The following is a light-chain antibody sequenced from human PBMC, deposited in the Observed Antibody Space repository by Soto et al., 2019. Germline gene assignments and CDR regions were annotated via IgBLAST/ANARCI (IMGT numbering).Light chain of an antibody. V-gene: IGKV1-5*01. CDR3: QQYNTDLYT. Sequence: DIQMTQSPSTLSASVGDRVTITCPASQSISSWVAWYQQKPGKAPNLLIYDASNLESGVPSSFSGSGSGTEFTLTISSLQPDDFATYYCQQYNTDLYTFGQGTKLEIK. CDR2: DAS. J-gene: IGKJ2*01. CDR1: QSISSW.